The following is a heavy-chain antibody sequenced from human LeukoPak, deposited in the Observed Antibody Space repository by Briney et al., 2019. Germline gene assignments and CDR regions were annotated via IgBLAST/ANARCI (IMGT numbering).Heavy chain of an antibody. Sequence: MSSETLSLTCTVSGGSISSGGYYWSWIRQHPGKGLEWIGYIYYSGSTYYNPSLKSRVTISVDTSKNQFSLKLSSVTAADTAVYYCARVGELSNIGEFDYWGQGTLVTVSS. V-gene: IGHV4-31*03. CDR1: GGSISSGGYY. D-gene: IGHD3-16*02. CDR2: IYYSGST. J-gene: IGHJ4*02. CDR3: ARVGELSNIGEFDY.